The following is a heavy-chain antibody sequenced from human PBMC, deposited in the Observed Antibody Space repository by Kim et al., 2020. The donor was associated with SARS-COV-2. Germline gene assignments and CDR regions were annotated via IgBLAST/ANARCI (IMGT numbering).Heavy chain of an antibody. D-gene: IGHD4-4*01. V-gene: IGHV4-59*01. Sequence: LKSRVTISVDTSKNQFSLKLSSVTAADTAVYYCARDNLQVNSYYYYMDVWGKGTTVTVSS. J-gene: IGHJ6*03. CDR3: ARDNLQVNSYYYYMDV.